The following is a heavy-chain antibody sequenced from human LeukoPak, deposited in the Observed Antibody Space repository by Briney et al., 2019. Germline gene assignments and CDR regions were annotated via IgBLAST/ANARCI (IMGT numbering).Heavy chain of an antibody. CDR2: IYHSGST. CDR3: ARPSGSYGMTWFDP. J-gene: IGHJ5*02. CDR1: GYSISSGYY. V-gene: IGHV4-38-2*02. Sequence: PSETLSLTCTVSGYSISSGYYWGWIRQPPGKGLEWIGSIYHSGSTYYNPSLKSRVTISVDTSKNQFSLKLSSVTAADTAVYYCARPSGSYGMTWFDPWGQGTLVTVSS. D-gene: IGHD5-18*01.